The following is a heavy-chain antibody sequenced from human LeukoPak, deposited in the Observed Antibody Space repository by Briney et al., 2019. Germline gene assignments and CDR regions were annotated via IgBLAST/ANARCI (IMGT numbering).Heavy chain of an antibody. J-gene: IGHJ6*03. CDR3: ARVGWSVGAKGYMDV. Sequence: PSETLSLTCTVSDDSINSYYWSWIRQPPGKGLEWIAYIYYSGSRNYNPSLKSRVTISIHTSKNQVSLNLSSVTAADTAVYYCARVGWSVGAKGYMDVWGKGTTVTVSS. CDR2: IYYSGSR. D-gene: IGHD1-26*01. CDR1: DDSINSYY. V-gene: IGHV4-59*01.